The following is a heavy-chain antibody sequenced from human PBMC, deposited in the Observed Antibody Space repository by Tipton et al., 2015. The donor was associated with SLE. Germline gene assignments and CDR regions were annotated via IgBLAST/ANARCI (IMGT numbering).Heavy chain of an antibody. J-gene: IGHJ3*02. CDR3: ARVWLNNAFDI. CDR1: GVSISSSY. V-gene: IGHV4-4*07. D-gene: IGHD2/OR15-2a*01. Sequence: TLSLTCNVSGVSISSSYWSWIRQPAGKGLEWIGRIYTSGATDDNPSLKSRVTMSVDMSKNQIFLKMTSVTAADSAVYFCARVWLNNAFDIWGQGTRLTVSS. CDR2: IYTSGAT.